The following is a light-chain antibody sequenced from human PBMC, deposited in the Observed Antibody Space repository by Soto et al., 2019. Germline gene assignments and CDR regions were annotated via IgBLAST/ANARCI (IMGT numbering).Light chain of an antibody. Sequence: QSVLTQPPSVSGAPGQRVTISCTGSSSNIGAGYDVHWYQQLPGTAPKLPIYGSSNRPSGVPDRFSGSKSGTSASLAITGLEAEDEADYYCQSYDSSLSGYVFGTGTKLTVL. CDR2: GSS. CDR3: QSYDSSLSGYV. J-gene: IGLJ1*01. CDR1: SSNIGAGYD. V-gene: IGLV1-40*01.